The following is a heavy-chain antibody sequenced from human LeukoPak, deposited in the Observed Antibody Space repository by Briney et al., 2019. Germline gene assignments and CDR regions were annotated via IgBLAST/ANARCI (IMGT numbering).Heavy chain of an antibody. D-gene: IGHD4-17*01. V-gene: IGHV1-18*01. CDR2: ISAYNGNT. CDR1: GYTFTSYD. CDR3: ARDMTSGDIDY. J-gene: IGHJ4*02. Sequence: ASVKVSCKASGYTFTSYDINWVRQAPGQGLEWMGWISAYNGNTNYAQKLQGRVTMTTDTSTSTAYMELRSLRSDDTAVYYCARDMTSGDIDYWGQGTLVTVSS.